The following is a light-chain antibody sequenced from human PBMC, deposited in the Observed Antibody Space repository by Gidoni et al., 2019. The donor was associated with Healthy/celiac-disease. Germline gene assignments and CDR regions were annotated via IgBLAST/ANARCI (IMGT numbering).Light chain of an antibody. J-gene: IGKJ2*01. CDR1: QSVRSN. CDR2: GAS. Sequence: VVMTQSPATLSVSTGERATLSCRASQSVRSNLAWYQQKPGQAPRLLIYGASTRATGIPARFSGSGSGTEFTLTISSLQSEDFAVYYCQQYNNCPYTFGQGTKLEIK. V-gene: IGKV3-15*01. CDR3: QQYNNCPYT.